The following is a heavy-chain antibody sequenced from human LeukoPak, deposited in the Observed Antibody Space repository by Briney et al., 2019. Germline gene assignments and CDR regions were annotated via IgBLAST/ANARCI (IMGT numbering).Heavy chain of an antibody. CDR1: GGSISSSSYY. V-gene: IGHV4-39*07. CDR3: ASVYGAYYYHYMDV. D-gene: IGHD3-10*02. J-gene: IGHJ6*03. Sequence: SETLSLTCTVSGGSISSSSYYWGWIRQPPGKGLEWIGSIYYSGSTYYNPSLKSRVTISVDTSKNQFSLKLSSVTAADTAVYYCASVYGAYYYHYMDVWGKGTTVTVSS. CDR2: IYYSGST.